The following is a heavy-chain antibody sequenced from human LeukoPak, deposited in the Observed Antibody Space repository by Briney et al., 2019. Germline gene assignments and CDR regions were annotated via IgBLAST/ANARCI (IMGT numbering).Heavy chain of an antibody. Sequence: PGGSLRLSCAASGFTFSSNWMHWVRQAPGKGLVWVSDINSDGSRTNYADSVKGRFTTSRDNAKNTLYLRMNSLRAEDTAVDYCGRDSNYAMDVWGQGTTVTVSS. CDR2: INSDGSRT. D-gene: IGHD4-11*01. CDR3: GRDSNYAMDV. CDR1: GFTFSSNW. V-gene: IGHV3-74*01. J-gene: IGHJ6*02.